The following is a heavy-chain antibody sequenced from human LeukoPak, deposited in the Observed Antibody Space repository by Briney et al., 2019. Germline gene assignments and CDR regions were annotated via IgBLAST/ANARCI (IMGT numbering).Heavy chain of an antibody. CDR2: INSDGSWT. D-gene: IGHD2/OR15-2a*01. CDR3: VSFYETY. V-gene: IGHV3-74*01. CDR1: GNYW. J-gene: IGHJ4*02. Sequence: GGSLSLSCVASGNYWMHWVRQAPGKGLVWVSHINSDGSWTSYADSVKGRFTISKDNAKNTVYLQMNSLRAEDTAVYYCVSFYETYWGRVTLVTVSS.